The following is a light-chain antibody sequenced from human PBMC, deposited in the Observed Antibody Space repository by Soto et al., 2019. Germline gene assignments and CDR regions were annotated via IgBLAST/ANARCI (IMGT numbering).Light chain of an antibody. Sequence: QSVLTQPPSASGSPGQSVTISCTGTSSDVGGYNYVSWYQQHPGKAPKLIISEVSKRPSGVPDRFSGSKSGNTASLTVSGLQAEDEADYYCQSYDSSLGGVLFGGGTKLTVL. CDR2: EVS. V-gene: IGLV2-8*01. CDR1: SSDVGGYNY. J-gene: IGLJ2*01. CDR3: QSYDSSLGGVL.